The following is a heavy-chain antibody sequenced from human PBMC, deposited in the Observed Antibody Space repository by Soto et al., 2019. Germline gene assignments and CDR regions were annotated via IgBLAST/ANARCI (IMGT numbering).Heavy chain of an antibody. D-gene: IGHD4-17*01. Sequence: SETLSLTCTVSGGSISSYYWSWIRQPPGKGLEWIGYIYYSGSTNYNPSLKSRVTISVDTSKNQFSLKLSSVTAADTAVYYCARQFYSLTVTTNWFDPWGQGTLVTVSS. J-gene: IGHJ5*02. V-gene: IGHV4-59*08. CDR2: IYYSGST. CDR3: ARQFYSLTVTTNWFDP. CDR1: GGSISSYY.